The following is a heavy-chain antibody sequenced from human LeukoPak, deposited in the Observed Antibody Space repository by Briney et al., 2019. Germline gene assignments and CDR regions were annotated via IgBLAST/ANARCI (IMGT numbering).Heavy chain of an antibody. CDR1: GGTFSSYA. CDR2: IIPIFGTA. V-gene: IGHV1-69*05. Sequence: SVKVSCKASGGTFSSYAISWVRQAPGQGLEWMGRIIPIFGTANYAQKFQGRVTITTDESTGTAYMGLSSLRSEDTAVYYCARELGYWFDPWGQGTLVTVSS. D-gene: IGHD3-10*01. CDR3: ARELGYWFDP. J-gene: IGHJ5*02.